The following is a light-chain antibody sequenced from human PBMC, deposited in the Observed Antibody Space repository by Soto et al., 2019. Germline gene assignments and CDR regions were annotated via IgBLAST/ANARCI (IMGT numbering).Light chain of an antibody. CDR1: QRVSSTY. Sequence: EIVLTQSPCTLSLSPGERATLSCRASQRVSSTYLAWYQQKPGQVPKLLIYEATTRATAIPDRFSGSGSGTDFTLTISRLEPEDFAVYYCQQYGNSPQTFGQGTKVDIK. J-gene: IGKJ1*01. V-gene: IGKV3-20*01. CDR3: QQYGNSPQT. CDR2: EAT.